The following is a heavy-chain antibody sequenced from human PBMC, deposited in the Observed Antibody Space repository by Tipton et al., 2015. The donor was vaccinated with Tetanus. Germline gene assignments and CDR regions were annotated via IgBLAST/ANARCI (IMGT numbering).Heavy chain of an antibody. CDR1: GGSISSYY. CDR2: IHYSGST. J-gene: IGHJ4*02. CDR3: ARRHGRAYCGGDCYSYFDY. D-gene: IGHD2-21*02. Sequence: TLSLTCTVSGGSISSYYWSWIRQPPGKGLEWIGYIHYSGSTNYNPSLKSRVTISVDTSKNQFSLKLSSVTAADTAVYYCARRHGRAYCGGDCYSYFDYWGQGTLVTVSS. V-gene: IGHV4-59*01.